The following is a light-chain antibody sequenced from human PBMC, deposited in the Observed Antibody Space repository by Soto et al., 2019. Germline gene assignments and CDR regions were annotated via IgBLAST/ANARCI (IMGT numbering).Light chain of an antibody. J-gene: IGKJ4*01. Sequence: DIQIIQSPSSLSASVGDRGTITCQASQDISNYLNWYQQKPGKAPKLLIYDASNLETGVPSRFSGSGSGTDFTFTISSLQPEDIATYYCQQYDNLPLTFGGGTKVDIK. V-gene: IGKV1-33*01. CDR1: QDISNY. CDR2: DAS. CDR3: QQYDNLPLT.